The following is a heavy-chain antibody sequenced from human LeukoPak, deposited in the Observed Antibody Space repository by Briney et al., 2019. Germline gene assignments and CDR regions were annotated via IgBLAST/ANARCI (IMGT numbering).Heavy chain of an antibody. CDR1: GFTFSSYS. D-gene: IGHD1-1*01. CDR3: TRGGGQLDF. V-gene: IGHV3-7*01. J-gene: IGHJ4*02. CDR2: MNQDGSSI. Sequence: GGSLRLSCAASGFTFSSYSMNWVRQAPGKGLEWVANMNQDGSSIYYVDSVKGRFTISRDNAKYSLYLHMNSLRAEDTAVYYCTRGGGQLDFWGQGTLVTVSS.